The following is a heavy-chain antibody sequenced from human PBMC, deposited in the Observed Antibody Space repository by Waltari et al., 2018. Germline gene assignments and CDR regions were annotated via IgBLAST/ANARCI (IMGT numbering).Heavy chain of an antibody. CDR2: IYYSGST. CDR1: GGSISSDY. D-gene: IGHD3-3*01. V-gene: IGHV4-59*08. Sequence: QVQLQESGPGLVKPSETLSLTCTVSGGSISSDYWSWIRQRPGKGLEWSRYIYYSGSTNYNPSLKSRVTISVDTSKNQFSLKLSSVTAADTAVYYCARLTDFWSGYSHYYYYMDVWGKGTTVTISS. J-gene: IGHJ6*03. CDR3: ARLTDFWSGYSHYYYYMDV.